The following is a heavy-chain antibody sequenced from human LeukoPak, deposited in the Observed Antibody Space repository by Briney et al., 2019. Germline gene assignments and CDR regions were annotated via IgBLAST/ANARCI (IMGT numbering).Heavy chain of an antibody. CDR1: GFTFSNYA. D-gene: IGHD6-19*01. J-gene: IGHJ5*02. V-gene: IGHV3-23*01. CDR3: AKDSSGWPNINWFDP. CDR2: ISGSSGLT. Sequence: GGSLRLSCAASGFTFSNYAMSWVRQAPGRGLEWVSAISGSSGLTYYADSVKGRFTISRDNSKNTLFLQMNSLRAEDTAVYYCAKDSSGWPNINWFDPWGQGTLVTISS.